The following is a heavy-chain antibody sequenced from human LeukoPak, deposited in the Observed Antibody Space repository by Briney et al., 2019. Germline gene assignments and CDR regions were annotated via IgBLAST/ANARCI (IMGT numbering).Heavy chain of an antibody. V-gene: IGHV1-18*01. CDR1: GYTFTNYG. CDR3: ARAGTVEVTPLDY. J-gene: IGHJ4*02. D-gene: IGHD2-21*02. Sequence: ASVKVSCKASGYTFTNYGVSWVRQAPGQGLEWMGWISAYNGNTDYVQKFQGRVTMTTDTSTSTAYMDLRSLKSDDTAMYYCARAGTVEVTPLDYWGQGTLVTVSS. CDR2: ISAYNGNT.